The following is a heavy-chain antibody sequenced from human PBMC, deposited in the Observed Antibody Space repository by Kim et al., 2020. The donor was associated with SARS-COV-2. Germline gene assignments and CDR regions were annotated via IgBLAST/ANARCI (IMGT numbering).Heavy chain of an antibody. Sequence: SETLSLTCTVSGGSISSSSYYWGWIRQPPEKGLEWIGSIYYSGSTYYNPSLKSRVTISVDTSKNQFSLKLSSVTAADTAVYYCARDPGEQQLGPNDAFD. J-gene: IGHJ3*02. CDR3: ARDPGEQQLGPNDAFD. CDR2: IYYSGST. D-gene: IGHD6-13*01. CDR1: GGSISSSSYY. V-gene: IGHV4-39*07.